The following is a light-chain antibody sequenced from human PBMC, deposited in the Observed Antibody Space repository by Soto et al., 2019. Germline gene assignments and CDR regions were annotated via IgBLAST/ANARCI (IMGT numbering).Light chain of an antibody. CDR3: QQYSSYWT. CDR2: DAS. Sequence: DIQMTQSPSSLSASVGDRVTITCQASQDITAYLNWYQQKPGQAPKLLIFDASNLATGVSSRFRARGSGTEFTLSISSLQPDDFATYYCQQYSSYWTFGQGTKVDIK. J-gene: IGKJ1*01. CDR1: QDITAY. V-gene: IGKV1-33*01.